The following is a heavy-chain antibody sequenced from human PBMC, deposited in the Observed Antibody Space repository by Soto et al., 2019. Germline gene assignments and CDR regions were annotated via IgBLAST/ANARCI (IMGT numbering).Heavy chain of an antibody. D-gene: IGHD5-12*01. CDR1: GGPFSGNY. J-gene: IGHJ6*02. CDR2: INHSGST. CDR3: ARGSRFTHPREEIDGYNSQDYYYGLDV. V-gene: IGHV4-34*01. Sequence: PSETLSLTGAVYGGPFSGNYWTGIRQPRGKGLGWIGEMGEINHSGSTNYNPSLNSRVSISVYTSKNQLSLKLSSVTAADTAVYYCARGSRFTHPREEIDGYNSQDYYYGLDVWGQGTTVTVSS.